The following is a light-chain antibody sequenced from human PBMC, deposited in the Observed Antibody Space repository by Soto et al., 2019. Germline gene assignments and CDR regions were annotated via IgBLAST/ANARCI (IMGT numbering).Light chain of an antibody. V-gene: IGLV2-14*03. Sequence: QSALTQPASVSGSPGQSITISCTGTSSDVGAYNFVSWYQQHPGKAPRLMIYDVSNLPSGVSNRFSASKSGNTASLTISGLQAEDEADYYCSSYTKSSTEVFGGGTKLTVL. CDR2: DVS. CDR1: SSDVGAYNF. CDR3: SSYTKSSTEV. J-gene: IGLJ2*01.